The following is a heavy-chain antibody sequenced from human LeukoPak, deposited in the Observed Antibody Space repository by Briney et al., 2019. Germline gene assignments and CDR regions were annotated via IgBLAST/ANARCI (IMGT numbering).Heavy chain of an antibody. D-gene: IGHD3-10*01. Sequence: ASVKVSCKASGYIFTSYGISWVRQAPGQGLEWMGWISAYKGNTNYPQKLQGRVTLHTETSTSQPYLDVAEQGADDTAVYYCARDSHGMVRGVMVYWGQGTLVTVSS. CDR2: ISAYKGNT. CDR1: GYIFTSYG. J-gene: IGHJ4*02. V-gene: IGHV1-18*01. CDR3: ARDSHGMVRGVMVY.